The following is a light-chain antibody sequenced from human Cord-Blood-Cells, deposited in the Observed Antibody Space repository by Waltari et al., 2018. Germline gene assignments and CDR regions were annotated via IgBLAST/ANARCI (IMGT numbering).Light chain of an antibody. V-gene: IGKV1-39*01. CDR2: AAS. CDR3: QQSYSTPQT. J-gene: IGKJ1*01. Sequence: DIQMTQSPSSLSASVGDRVTITCRASQSISSYLNWYQQKPGKAPKLLIYAASSLQSGVPSRFSGSGCGTDFSRTINSLQPEDFATYYCQQSYSTPQTFGQGTKVEIK. CDR1: QSISSY.